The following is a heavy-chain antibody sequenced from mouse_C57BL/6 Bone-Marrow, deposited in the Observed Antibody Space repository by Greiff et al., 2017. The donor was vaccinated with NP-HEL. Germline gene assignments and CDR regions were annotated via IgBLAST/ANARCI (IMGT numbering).Heavy chain of an antibody. CDR3: ARGFIYYYGSTFDY. CDR2: INPNNGGT. V-gene: IGHV1-18*01. J-gene: IGHJ2*01. CDR1: GYTFTDYN. Sequence: VQLQQSGPELVKPGASVKIPCKASGYTFTDYNMDWVKQSHGKSLEWIGDINPNNGGTIYNQKFKGKATLTVDKSSSTAYMELRSLTSEDTAVYYCARGFIYYYGSTFDYWGQGTTLTVSS. D-gene: IGHD1-1*01.